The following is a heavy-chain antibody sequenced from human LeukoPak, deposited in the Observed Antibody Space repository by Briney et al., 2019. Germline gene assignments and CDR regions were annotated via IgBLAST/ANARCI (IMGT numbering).Heavy chain of an antibody. V-gene: IGHV1-46*01. J-gene: IGHJ3*02. CDR3: ARVTGDLAFDI. Sequence: ASVKVSCKASGYTFTIYYMDWVRHRPAQGMERMGGINPSGGTTSYAQKFQGRVTMTRDTSTSTVYMELSSRRSEDTAVHYCARVTGDLAFDIWGQGTMVTVSS. D-gene: IGHD7-27*01. CDR1: GYTFTIYY. CDR2: INPSGGTT.